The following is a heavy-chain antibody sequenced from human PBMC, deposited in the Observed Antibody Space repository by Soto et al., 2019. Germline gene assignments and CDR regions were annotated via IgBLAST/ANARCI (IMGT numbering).Heavy chain of an antibody. J-gene: IGHJ6*02. Sequence: VQLVESGGGLVQPGGSLRLSCAASGFTFSTYSMNWVRQAPGQGLEWVSYSSIRSYTIYYVDSVKGRFTISRDNDKNSIYLPRNSLRDEAMAVYYCARGGSSSDNGLDVWGQGTTVTVSS. D-gene: IGHD6-6*01. CDR1: GFTFSTYS. CDR2: SSIRSYTI. V-gene: IGHV3-48*02. CDR3: ARGGSSSDNGLDV.